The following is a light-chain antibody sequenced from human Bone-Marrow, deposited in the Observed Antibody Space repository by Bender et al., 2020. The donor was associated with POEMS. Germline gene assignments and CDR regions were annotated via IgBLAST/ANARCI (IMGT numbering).Light chain of an antibody. V-gene: IGLV1-47*02. CDR3: AAWDDSLSVLV. J-gene: IGLJ3*02. CDR2: ADD. CDR1: SIGRNP. Sequence: QSVLTQPPSASGTPGQRVTISCSGGSIGRNPINWYQQLPGSAPRLFIYADDRRPSGVPDRFSGSKSGTSASLASSGLRSEDEADYYCAAWDDSLSVLVFGGMTELTVL.